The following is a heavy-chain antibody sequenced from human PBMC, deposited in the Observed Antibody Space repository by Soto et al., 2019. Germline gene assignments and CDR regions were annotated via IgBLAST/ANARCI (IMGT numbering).Heavy chain of an antibody. J-gene: IGHJ5*02. Sequence: SETLSLTCAVYGGSFSGYYWSWIRQPPGKGLEWIGEINHSGSTNYNPSLKSRVTISVDTSKNQFSLKLSSVTAADTAVYYCARGRAVYYNWFDPWGQGTLVTVSS. CDR1: GGSFSGYY. CDR2: INHSGST. D-gene: IGHD1-20*01. V-gene: IGHV4-34*01. CDR3: ARGRAVYYNWFDP.